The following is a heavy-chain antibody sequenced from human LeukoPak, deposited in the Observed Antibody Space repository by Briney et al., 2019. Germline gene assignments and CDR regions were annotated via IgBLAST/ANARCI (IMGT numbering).Heavy chain of an antibody. CDR1: GGSVSSGSYY. V-gene: IGHV4-61*01. Sequence: SEALSLTCTVSGGSVSSGSYYWSWIRQPPGKGLEWIGYIYYSGSTNYNPSLKSRVTISVDTSKNQFSLKLSSVTAADTAVYYCARVSPGYSSSWTPYYYYYYMDVWGKGTTVTVSS. CDR2: IYYSGST. J-gene: IGHJ6*03. D-gene: IGHD6-13*01. CDR3: ARVSPGYSSSWTPYYYYYYMDV.